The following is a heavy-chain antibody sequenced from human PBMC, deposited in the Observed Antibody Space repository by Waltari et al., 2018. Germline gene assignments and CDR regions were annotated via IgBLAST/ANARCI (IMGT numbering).Heavy chain of an antibody. Sequence: QVQLVQSGAEVKKPGASVKVSCKASGYTFTSYDINWVPQATGPGLEWMGWMNPNSGNTGDAQKFQGRVTITRNTSISTAYMELSSLRSEDTAVYYCARGPRYCSSTSCYRDAFDIWGQGTMVTVSS. V-gene: IGHV1-8*03. CDR3: ARGPRYCSSTSCYRDAFDI. CDR1: GYTFTSYD. D-gene: IGHD2-2*01. J-gene: IGHJ3*02. CDR2: MNPNSGNT.